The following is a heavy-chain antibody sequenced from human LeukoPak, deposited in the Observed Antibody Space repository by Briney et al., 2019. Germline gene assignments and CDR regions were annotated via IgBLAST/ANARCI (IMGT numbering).Heavy chain of an antibody. CDR1: GFTFDDYA. V-gene: IGHV3-20*04. Sequence: GGSLRLSCAASGFTFDDYAMSWVRQTPGKGLEWVSGTNWDGGRTGYADSVKGRFTISRDNAKNSLYLQMNSLRAEDTAVYYCARMGVSSYCGGDCCLDYWGQGTLVTVSS. J-gene: IGHJ4*02. D-gene: IGHD2-21*02. CDR3: ARMGVSSYCGGDCCLDY. CDR2: TNWDGGRT.